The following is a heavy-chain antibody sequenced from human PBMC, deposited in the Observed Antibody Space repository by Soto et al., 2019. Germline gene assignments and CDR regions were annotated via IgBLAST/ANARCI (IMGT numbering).Heavy chain of an antibody. CDR3: AREDINESFFDS. Sequence: QVQLQESGPGLVKPSQTLSLTCSVSGGYISRGGNYWSWIRQHPGKGLEWIGFIYYTGHTKYNAALKSRVNISADMSQNQFSLTLTSVTAADTAVYYCAREDINESFFDSWGPGILVTVSS. V-gene: IGHV4-31*03. D-gene: IGHD2-8*01. CDR1: GGYISRGGNY. J-gene: IGHJ4*02. CDR2: IYYTGHT.